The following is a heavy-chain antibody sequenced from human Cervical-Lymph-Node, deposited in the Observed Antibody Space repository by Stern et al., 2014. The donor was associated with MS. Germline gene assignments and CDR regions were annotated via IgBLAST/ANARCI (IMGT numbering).Heavy chain of an antibody. CDR3: ARVLGTTIDGNYYYYAMDV. J-gene: IGHJ6*02. D-gene: IGHD1/OR15-1a*01. CDR2: ISAYNGKT. Sequence: QVQLEQSGPEVMKPGASVKVSCTASGNTLTNFGITWVRQAPGQGLEWMGLISAYNGKTNYARKCQDRVTMTIDTSTSTTYMDLGSLRADDTAVFYCARVLGTTIDGNYYYYAMDVWGQGTTVTVSS. V-gene: IGHV1-18*01. CDR1: GNTLTNFG.